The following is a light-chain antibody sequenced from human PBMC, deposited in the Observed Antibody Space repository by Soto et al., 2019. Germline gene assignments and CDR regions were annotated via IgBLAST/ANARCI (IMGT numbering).Light chain of an antibody. CDR3: QQYDNWPPIT. CDR1: QTISKK. CDR2: GAS. V-gene: IGKV3-15*01. J-gene: IGKJ4*01. Sequence: EIVMTQSPATLSASSGERATLSCRASQTISKKLAWYQHKPGQAPRLLIYGASTRVTGIPARFSGSGSGTEFTLTISSLQSEDVAVYYCQQYDNWPPITFGGGTKVEIK.